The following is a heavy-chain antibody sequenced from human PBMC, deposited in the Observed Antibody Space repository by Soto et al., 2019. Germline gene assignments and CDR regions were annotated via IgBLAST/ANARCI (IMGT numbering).Heavy chain of an antibody. D-gene: IGHD3-3*01. V-gene: IGHV3-74*01. CDR2: INSDGSST. Sequence: PGWSLRLSCAASGFTFSSYWMHWVRQAPGKGLVWVSRINSDGSSTSYADSVKGRFTISRDNAKNTLYLQMNSLRAEDTAVYYCASDRFWNDFWSGYWDYYYYSGMDVWGQGTTVTVSS. CDR1: GFTFSSYW. CDR3: ASDRFWNDFWSGYWDYYYYSGMDV. J-gene: IGHJ6*02.